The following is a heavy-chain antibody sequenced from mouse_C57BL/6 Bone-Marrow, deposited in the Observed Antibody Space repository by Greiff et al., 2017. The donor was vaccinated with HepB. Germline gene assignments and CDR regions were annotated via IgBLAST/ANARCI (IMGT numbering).Heavy chain of an antibody. Sequence: EVQLVESGGGLAQPKGSLKLSCAASGFSFNTYAMNWVRQAPGKGLEWVARIRSKSNNYATYYADSVKDRFTISRDDSESMLYLQMNNLKTEDTAMYYCVRDSSGYFDYWGQGTTLTVSS. CDR3: VRDSSGYFDY. J-gene: IGHJ2*01. CDR2: IRSKSNNYAT. D-gene: IGHD3-2*02. CDR1: GFSFNTYA. V-gene: IGHV10-1*01.